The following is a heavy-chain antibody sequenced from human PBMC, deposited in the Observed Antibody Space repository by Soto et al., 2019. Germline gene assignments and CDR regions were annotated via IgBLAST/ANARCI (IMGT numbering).Heavy chain of an antibody. J-gene: IGHJ4*02. CDR2: TRNKANSYTT. V-gene: IGHV3-72*01. CDR3: ARLAPD. CDR1: GFTFSDHN. Sequence: GGSLRLSCAASGFTFSDHNMDWVRQAPGKGLEWVGRTRNKANSYTTEYAASVKGRFTISRDDSKKSLYLQMNSLKTEDTAMYYRARLAPDWGQGTLVTVSS.